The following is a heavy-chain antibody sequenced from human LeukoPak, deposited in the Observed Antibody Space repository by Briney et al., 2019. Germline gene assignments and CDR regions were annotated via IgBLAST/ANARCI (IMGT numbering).Heavy chain of an antibody. V-gene: IGHV3-74*01. J-gene: IGHJ4*02. CDR2: INRDGSRT. CDR3: VRSLTGTDDY. CDR1: GFTFSTSW. D-gene: IGHD3-9*01. Sequence: GGSLRLACAASGFTFSTSWMHWVRQAPGKGLVGVSHINRDGSRTTYADSVKGRFTISRDNAKNTVYLQMNSLRAEDTALYFCVRSLTGTDDYWGQGTLVTVSS.